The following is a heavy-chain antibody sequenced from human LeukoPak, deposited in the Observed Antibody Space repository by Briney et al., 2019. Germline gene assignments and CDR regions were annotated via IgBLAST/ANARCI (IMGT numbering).Heavy chain of an antibody. Sequence: PGGSLRLSCAASGFTFSSYGMHWVRQAPGKGLEWVAFIRYDGSNKYYADSVKGRFTISRDNSKNTLYLQMNSLRAEDTAVYYCAKDPADIVVVPAAHDPLGYMDVWGKGTTVTVSS. J-gene: IGHJ6*03. D-gene: IGHD2-2*01. CDR1: GFTFSSYG. V-gene: IGHV3-30*02. CDR2: IRYDGSNK. CDR3: AKDPADIVVVPAAHDPLGYMDV.